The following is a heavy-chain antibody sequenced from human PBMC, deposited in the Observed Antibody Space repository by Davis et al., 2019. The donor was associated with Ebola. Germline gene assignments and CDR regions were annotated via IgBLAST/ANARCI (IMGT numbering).Heavy chain of an antibody. Sequence: PSETLSLTCTVSGGSISSGDYYWSWIRQPPGKGLEWIGTVYYTGNTYYNPSLMSRVTVSVDTSKNHFSLWLTSMTAADTAVYYCARLLYYFDSSGDYSYWGQGTLVTVSS. CDR2: VYYTGNT. CDR3: ARLLYYFDSSGDYSY. V-gene: IGHV4-39*02. J-gene: IGHJ4*02. D-gene: IGHD3-22*01. CDR1: GGSISSGDYY.